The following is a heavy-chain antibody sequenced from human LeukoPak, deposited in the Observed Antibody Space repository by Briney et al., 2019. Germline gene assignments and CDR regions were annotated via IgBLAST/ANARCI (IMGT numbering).Heavy chain of an antibody. CDR2: IYPGDSDT. J-gene: IGHJ3*02. CDR3: VSLDIVVVPAAPDAFDI. Sequence: GESLKISCKGSGYSFTSYWIGWVRQMPGKGLEWMGIIYPGDSDTRYSPSFQGQVTISADKSISTAYLQWSSLKASDTAMYYCVSLDIVVVPAAPDAFDIWGQGTMVTVSS. D-gene: IGHD2-2*01. V-gene: IGHV5-51*01. CDR1: GYSFTSYW.